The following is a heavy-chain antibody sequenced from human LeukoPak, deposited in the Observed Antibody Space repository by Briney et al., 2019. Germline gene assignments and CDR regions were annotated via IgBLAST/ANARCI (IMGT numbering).Heavy chain of an antibody. CDR1: GCSIISGGYS. Sequence: PSQTLSLTWAVSGCSIISGGYSGSWIRQPRGRGLEWIGYIYHSGSTYYNPSLKSRVTISVDRSKNQFSLKLSSVTATDTAVYVCARDVPWDARTYSFDYWGQGTLVTVSS. D-gene: IGHD1-26*01. J-gene: IGHJ4*02. V-gene: IGHV4-30-2*01. CDR2: IYHSGST. CDR3: ARDVPWDARTYSFDY.